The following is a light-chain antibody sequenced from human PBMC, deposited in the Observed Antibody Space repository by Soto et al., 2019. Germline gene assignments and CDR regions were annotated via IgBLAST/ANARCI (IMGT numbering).Light chain of an antibody. CDR2: KAS. V-gene: IGKV1-5*03. CDR1: QTISSW. J-gene: IGKJ5*01. CDR3: QQSYSTLIT. Sequence: IHMTQSPSTRSGTLLDRIAYTFRASQTISSWLAWYQQKPGKAPTLVIYKASTLKSGVPSRFSGSGSGTDFTLTISSLQPEDFATYYCQQSYSTLITFGQGTRLEIK.